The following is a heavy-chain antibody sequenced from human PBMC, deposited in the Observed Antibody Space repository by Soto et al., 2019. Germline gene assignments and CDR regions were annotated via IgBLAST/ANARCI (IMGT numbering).Heavy chain of an antibody. D-gene: IGHD2-2*03. CDR1: GFTFSSYG. CDR2: IWYDGSNK. J-gene: IGHJ4*02. Sequence: PGGSLRVSSAASGFTFSSYGMHWVRQAPGKGLEWVAVIWYDGSNKYYADSVKGRFTISRDNSKNTLYLQMNSLRAEDTAVYYCARDPMDIVVVPAALSFDYWGQGTLVTVSS. V-gene: IGHV3-33*01. CDR3: ARDPMDIVVVPAALSFDY.